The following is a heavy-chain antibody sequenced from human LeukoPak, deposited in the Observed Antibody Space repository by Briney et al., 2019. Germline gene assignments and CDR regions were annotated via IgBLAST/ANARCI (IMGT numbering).Heavy chain of an antibody. CDR3: ASYSGSSYYYGMDV. J-gene: IGHJ6*02. CDR2: IYYSGST. CDR1: GGSISSSSYY. Sequence: SETLSLTCTVSGGSISSSSYYWGWIRQPPGKGLEWIGSIYYSGSTYHNPSLKSRVTISVDTSKNQFSLKLSSVTAADTAVYYCASYSGSSYYYGMDVWGQGTTVTVSS. V-gene: IGHV4-39*07. D-gene: IGHD1-26*01.